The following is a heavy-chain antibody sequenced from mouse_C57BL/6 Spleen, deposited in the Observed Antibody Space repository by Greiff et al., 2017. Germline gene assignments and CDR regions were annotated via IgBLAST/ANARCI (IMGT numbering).Heavy chain of an antibody. CDR1: GYTFTDYE. J-gene: IGHJ4*01. CDR3: TRRIYGSRDARDY. Sequence: QVQLQQPGAELVRPGASVTLSCKASGYTFTDYEMHWVKQTPVHGLEWIGAIDPETGGTAYNQKFKGKAILTADKSSSTAYMELRSLTSEDSAVYYCTRRIYGSRDARDYWGQGTSVTVSS. D-gene: IGHD1-1*01. CDR2: IDPETGGT. V-gene: IGHV1-15*01.